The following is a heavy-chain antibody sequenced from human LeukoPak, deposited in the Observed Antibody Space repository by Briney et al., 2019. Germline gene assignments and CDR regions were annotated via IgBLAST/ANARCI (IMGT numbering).Heavy chain of an antibody. J-gene: IGHJ4*02. CDR1: GFSFSDHH. CDR3: ARYVLLMDY. D-gene: IGHD3-16*01. V-gene: IGHV3-11*01. Sequence: GGSLRLSCAASGFSFSDHHMSWVRQVPGKGLEWLAYISRDGNIIVYADSVKGRFIISRDNAKQSVYLEMTSLRAEDTAVYYCARYVLLMDYWGQGTLVTVSS. CDR2: ISRDGNII.